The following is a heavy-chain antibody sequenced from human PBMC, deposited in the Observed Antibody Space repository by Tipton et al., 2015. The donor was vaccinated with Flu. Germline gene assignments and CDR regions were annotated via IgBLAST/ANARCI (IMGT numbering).Heavy chain of an antibody. D-gene: IGHD1-26*01. CDR2: INPSGGST. J-gene: IGHJ4*02. CDR1: GGTFSSYA. V-gene: IGHV1-46*01. CDR3: ARDAGSGSYYQPFDY. Sequence: QVQLVQSGAEVKKPGSSVKVSCKASGGTFSSYAISWVRQAPGQGLEWMGIINPSGGSTSYAQKFQGRVTMTRDTSTSTVYMELSSLRSEDTAVYYCARDAGSGSYYQPFDYWGQGTLVTVSS.